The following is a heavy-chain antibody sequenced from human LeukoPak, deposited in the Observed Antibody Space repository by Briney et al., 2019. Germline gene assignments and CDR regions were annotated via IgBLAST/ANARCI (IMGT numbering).Heavy chain of an antibody. Sequence: PGGSLRLSCVVSGFTFSNYWMSWVRQAPGKGLEWVANIKQDGSEKHYVDSVKGRFTISRDNALYLQMNSLRAEDTAVYYCARDFVADYDSGGYPFDYWGQGTLVIVSS. CDR1: GFTFSNYW. CDR3: ARDFVADYDSGGYPFDY. CDR2: IKQDGSEK. D-gene: IGHD3-22*01. J-gene: IGHJ4*02. V-gene: IGHV3-7*01.